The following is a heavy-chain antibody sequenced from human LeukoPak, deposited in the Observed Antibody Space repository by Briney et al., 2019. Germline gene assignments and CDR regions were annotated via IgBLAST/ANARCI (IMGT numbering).Heavy chain of an antibody. Sequence: PGGSLRLSCAASGFPFSSYWMHWVRQVPGKGLVWVSRINGDGSSTSYADSVKGRFTISRDNAKNTLYLQMNSLRAEDTAVYYCANSPGVYDSSGYLIDAFDIWGQGTMVTVSS. CDR1: GFPFSSYW. J-gene: IGHJ3*02. V-gene: IGHV3-74*01. CDR3: ANSPGVYDSSGYLIDAFDI. D-gene: IGHD3-22*01. CDR2: INGDGSST.